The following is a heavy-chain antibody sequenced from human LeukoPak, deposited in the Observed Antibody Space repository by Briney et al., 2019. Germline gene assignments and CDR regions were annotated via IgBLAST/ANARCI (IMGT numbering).Heavy chain of an antibody. V-gene: IGHV3-30*15. Sequence: GGSLRLSCAGFGFTISNYAIHWVRQAPGKGLEWVAAISFDGSKSYYAESVKGRFSISRDNSRDTLYLQMSSLAVEDTAIYYCARSRIANDSSGYYFKFDYWGQGALVTVSS. D-gene: IGHD3-22*01. J-gene: IGHJ4*02. CDR1: GFTISNYA. CDR2: ISFDGSKS. CDR3: ARSRIANDSSGYYFKFDY.